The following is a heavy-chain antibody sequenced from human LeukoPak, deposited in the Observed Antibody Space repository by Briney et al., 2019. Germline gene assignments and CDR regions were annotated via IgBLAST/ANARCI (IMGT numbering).Heavy chain of an antibody. CDR1: GFTFHSYA. J-gene: IGHJ4*02. Sequence: GGSLRLSWAASGFTFHSYAMSWVRQAPGKGLEWVSAISGSGGNTYYADSVKGRFTVSRDNAKNTLYLELNSLRADDTAVYYCARGLSYAVAYGDYWGQGTLVTVSS. D-gene: IGHD6-19*01. CDR3: ARGLSYAVAYGDY. V-gene: IGHV3-23*01. CDR2: ISGSGGNT.